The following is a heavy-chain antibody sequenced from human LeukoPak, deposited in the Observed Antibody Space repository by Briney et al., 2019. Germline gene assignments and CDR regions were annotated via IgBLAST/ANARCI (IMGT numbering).Heavy chain of an antibody. V-gene: IGHV4-34*01. Sequence: SETLSLTCAVYGVSFSGYYWSWVRQPPGKGLEWIGEINHSGSTNYNPSPKSRVTISVDTSKNQFSLKLSSVPAADTAVYYCARDFIAAAVEPKYYFDYWGQGTLVTVSS. CDR1: GVSFSGYY. CDR3: ARDFIAAAVEPKYYFDY. J-gene: IGHJ4*02. CDR2: INHSGST. D-gene: IGHD6-13*01.